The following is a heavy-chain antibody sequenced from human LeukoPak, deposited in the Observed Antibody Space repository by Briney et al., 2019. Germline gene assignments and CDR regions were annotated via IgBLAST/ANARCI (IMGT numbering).Heavy chain of an antibody. CDR2: IKQDGSEK. CDR1: GFTLNWNG. Sequence: GGSLRLSCVVSGFTLNWNGMHWVRQAPGKGLEWVANIKQDGSEKYYVDSVKGRFTISRDNAKNSLYLQMNSLRADDTAVYHCASDLTGYNDYWGQGTLVTVSS. D-gene: IGHD5-24*01. CDR3: ASDLTGYNDY. J-gene: IGHJ4*02. V-gene: IGHV3-7*01.